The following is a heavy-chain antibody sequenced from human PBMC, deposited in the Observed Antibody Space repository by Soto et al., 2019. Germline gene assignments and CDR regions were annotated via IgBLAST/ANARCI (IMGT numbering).Heavy chain of an antibody. CDR2: IHYSGST. CDR1: GGSISSYY. CDR3: ARYYSYSGSHGAFDI. V-gene: IGHV4-59*01. J-gene: IGHJ3*02. Sequence: ASETLSLTCTVSGGSISSYYWSWIRQPPGKGLEWIGNIHYSGSTNYNPSLKSRVTISVDTSKNQFSLRLTSVTAADTAVYYCARYYSYSGSHGAFDIWGQGTMVTVS. D-gene: IGHD1-26*01.